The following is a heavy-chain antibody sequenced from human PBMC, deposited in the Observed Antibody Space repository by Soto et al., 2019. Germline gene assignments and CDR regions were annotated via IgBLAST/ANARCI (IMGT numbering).Heavy chain of an antibody. CDR1: GGSISSSGYY. CDR2: IYYSGST. D-gene: IGHD5-12*01. V-gene: IGHV4-31*03. Sequence: QVQLQESGPGLVKPSQTLSLTCTVSGGSISSSGYYWNWIRQRPGEGLEWFGYIYYSGSTYYNPSLKSRVTISLDTSKNQLSLKLSFVTAADTAVYYCARGTIVARVGDWGQGTLVTVSS. J-gene: IGHJ4*02. CDR3: ARGTIVARVGD.